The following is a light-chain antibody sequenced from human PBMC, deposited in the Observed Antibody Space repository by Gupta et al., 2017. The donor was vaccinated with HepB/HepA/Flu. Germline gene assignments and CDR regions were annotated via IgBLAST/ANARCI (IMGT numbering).Light chain of an antibody. CDR3: LQPDISPRT. CDR1: QDSSSW. V-gene: IGKV1-12*01. J-gene: IGKJ2*01. Sequence: IHVAPSPSSVSASVGDSVTITCRGSQDSSSWLAGYQQKPGEAPRLLIYSESSLQSGVPSRFSGSGFGTAGTLTISSLQPEDVATYYCLQPDISPRTFGQGTKLEI. CDR2: SES.